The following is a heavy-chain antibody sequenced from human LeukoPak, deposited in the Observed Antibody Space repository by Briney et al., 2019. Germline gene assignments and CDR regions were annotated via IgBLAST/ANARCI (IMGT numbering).Heavy chain of an antibody. CDR3: ARGSGWNSFDP. V-gene: IGHV4-61*02. CDR2: IYSNGWT. J-gene: IGHJ5*02. Sequence: PSETLSLTCTVSGGSISSDLYYWTWIRQPAGKGLEWIGRIYSNGWTDYNPSLKSRVTMSLDTSENQFSLRLGLVTAADTAFYYCARGSGWNSFDPWGQGTLVTVSS. D-gene: IGHD6-19*01. CDR1: GGSISSDLYY.